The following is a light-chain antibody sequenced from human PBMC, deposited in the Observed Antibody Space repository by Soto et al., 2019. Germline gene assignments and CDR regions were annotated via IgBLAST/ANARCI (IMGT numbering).Light chain of an antibody. V-gene: IGKV3-11*01. CDR1: QSISKY. Sequence: EIALTQSPATLSFSPGERATLSCRASQSISKYLAWYQQRPGQAPRLLIYDASTRATGIPARFSGSWSGTDFTLTISSLEPEDFAVYYCQQRSNWRGTFGGGTKVEI. J-gene: IGKJ4*01. CDR3: QQRSNWRGT. CDR2: DAS.